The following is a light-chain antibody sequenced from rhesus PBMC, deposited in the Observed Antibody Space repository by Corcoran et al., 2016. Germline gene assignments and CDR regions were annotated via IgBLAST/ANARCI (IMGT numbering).Light chain of an antibody. CDR1: QSVSSN. CDR2: YAA. CDR3: QQYTNWKT. V-gene: IGKV3-35*01. J-gene: IGKJ1*01. Sequence: EIVMTQSPATLSLSPGERATLSCRASQSVSSNLAWYQQKPGQAPRLLIYYAANMAPGIPDRFSGSGSGTDFTLTVSSLEPEDVGVYYCQQYTNWKTFGQGTKVAIK.